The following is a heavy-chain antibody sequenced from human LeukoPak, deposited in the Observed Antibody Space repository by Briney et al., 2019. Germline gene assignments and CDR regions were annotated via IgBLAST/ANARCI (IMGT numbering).Heavy chain of an antibody. Sequence: SSSTIYYADSVKGRFTISRDNAKNSLYLQMNSLRAEDTAVYYCASQKVYDYVWGSYRFFDYWGQGTLVTVSS. D-gene: IGHD3-16*02. V-gene: IGHV3-48*04. J-gene: IGHJ4*02. CDR2: SSSTI. CDR3: ASQKVYDYVWGSYRFFDY.